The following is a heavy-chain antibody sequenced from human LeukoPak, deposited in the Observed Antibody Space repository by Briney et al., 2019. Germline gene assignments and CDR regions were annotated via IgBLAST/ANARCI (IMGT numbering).Heavy chain of an antibody. J-gene: IGHJ3*02. CDR1: DYSISSGYY. CDR2: IYHSGST. D-gene: IGHD2-15*01. CDR3: AAGYCSGGSCYSVVHDAFDI. Sequence: PSETLSLTCAASDYSISSGYYWGWIRQPPGKGLEWIGSIYHSGSTYYNPSLKSRVTISVDTSKNQFSLKLSSVTAADTAVYYCAAGYCSGGSCYSVVHDAFDIWGRGTMVTVSS. V-gene: IGHV4-38-2*01.